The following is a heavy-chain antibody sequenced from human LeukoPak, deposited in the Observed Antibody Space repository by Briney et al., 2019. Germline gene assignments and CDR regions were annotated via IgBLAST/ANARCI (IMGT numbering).Heavy chain of an antibody. CDR3: AKGNWGERLDWYFDL. V-gene: IGHV3-23*01. Sequence: PGGSLRLSCAASGFTFNSYDMSWVRQAPGSGLEWVSGITGSGGSTYYAGSVKGRFTISRDNSKNTLYLQMNSLRAEDTAVYYCAKGNWGERLDWYFDLWGRGTLVTVSS. CDR1: GFTFNSYD. D-gene: IGHD1-26*01. CDR2: ITGSGGST. J-gene: IGHJ2*01.